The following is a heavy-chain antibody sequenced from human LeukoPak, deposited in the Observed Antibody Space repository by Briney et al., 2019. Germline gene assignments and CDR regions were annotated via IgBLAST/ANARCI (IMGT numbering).Heavy chain of an antibody. CDR1: GFIVSGNY. V-gene: IGHV3-30-3*01. CDR2: ISYHESNK. Sequence: GGSLRLSCAASGFIVSGNYMSWVRQAPGKGLEWVAVISYHESNKYYADSVKGRFTISRDNSNNMLYLQMNSLRAEDTAVYYCARVDRVYSSSSLNYMDVWGKGTTVTVSS. J-gene: IGHJ6*03. CDR3: ARVDRVYSSSSLNYMDV. D-gene: IGHD6-6*01.